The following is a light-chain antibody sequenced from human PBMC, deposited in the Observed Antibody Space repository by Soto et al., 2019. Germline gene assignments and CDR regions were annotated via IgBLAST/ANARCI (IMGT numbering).Light chain of an antibody. J-gene: IGLJ2*01. CDR1: SSDVGYYDY. CDR3: SSFTSTTTVGI. V-gene: IGLV2-14*01. CDR2: EVS. Sequence: QSVLTQPPSASGFPGQSVTISCTGTSSDVGYYDYVSWYQQHPGKAPKLVIYEVSNRPSGVSVRFSGSKSGNTASLTISGLRAEDEAEYYCSSFTSTTTVGIFGGGTKVTVL.